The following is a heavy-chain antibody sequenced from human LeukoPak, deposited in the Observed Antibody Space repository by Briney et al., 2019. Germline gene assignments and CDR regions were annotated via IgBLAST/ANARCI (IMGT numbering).Heavy chain of an antibody. CDR1: GYTSTSWA. Sequence: ASVTLASQPSGYTSTSWAIHWVRQAPGQVNEWMGWINAGNGNTEYSQKFQGRVTITRDTSASTAYMELSSLKSEDTALYYCARENHGTGSYYDYWGQGSLVTVSS. CDR2: INAGNGNT. CDR3: ARENHGTGSYYDY. V-gene: IGHV1-3*01. J-gene: IGHJ4*02. D-gene: IGHD3-10*01.